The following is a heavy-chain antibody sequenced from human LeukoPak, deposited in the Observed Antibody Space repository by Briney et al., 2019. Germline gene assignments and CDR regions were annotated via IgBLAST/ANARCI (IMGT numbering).Heavy chain of an antibody. CDR3: ARSSTVTTSFDY. CDR1: GGSFSGYY. J-gene: IGHJ4*02. Sequence: SETLSLTCAVYGGSFSGYYWSWIRQPAGKGLEWIGRIYTSGTTHYNPSLESRVTMSVDTSKNQFSLKLSSVTAADTAVYYCARSSTVTTSFDYWGQGTLVTVSS. D-gene: IGHD4-17*01. V-gene: IGHV4-59*10. CDR2: IYTSGTT.